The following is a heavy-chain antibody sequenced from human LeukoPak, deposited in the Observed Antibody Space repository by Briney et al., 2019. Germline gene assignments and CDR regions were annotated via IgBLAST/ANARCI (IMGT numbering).Heavy chain of an antibody. D-gene: IGHD6-13*01. Sequence: SVKVSCKASGGTFSSYAISWVRQAPGQGLEWMGGIIPIFGTANYAQKFQGRVTITADESTSTAYMELSSLRSEDTAVYYCASGEQQLGLAYWFDPWGQGTLVTVSS. V-gene: IGHV1-69*01. CDR1: GGTFSSYA. CDR3: ASGEQQLGLAYWFDP. J-gene: IGHJ5*02. CDR2: IIPIFGTA.